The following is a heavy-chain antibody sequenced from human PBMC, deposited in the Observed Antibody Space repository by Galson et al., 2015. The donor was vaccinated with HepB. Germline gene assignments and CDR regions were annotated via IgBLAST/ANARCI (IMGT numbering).Heavy chain of an antibody. CDR3: ARPPYCSGGVCYDY. V-gene: IGHV1-2*06. D-gene: IGHD2-15*01. CDR2: INPNSGGA. Sequence: SVKVSCKASGYTFTDYYMHWVRQAPGQGLEWMGRINPNSGGADCAQKFQGRVTMTRGTSISTAYMELSRLRSDDTAVYYCARPPYCSGGVCYDYWGQGTLVTVSS. CDR1: GYTFTDYY. J-gene: IGHJ4*02.